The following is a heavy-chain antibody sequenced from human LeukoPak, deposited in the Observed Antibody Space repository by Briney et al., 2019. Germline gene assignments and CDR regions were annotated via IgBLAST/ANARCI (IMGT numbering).Heavy chain of an antibody. J-gene: IGHJ4*02. Sequence: ASVKVSCKASGYTFTSYDINWVRQATGQGLEWMGWMNPNSGNTGYAQKFQGRVTITRNTSISTAYMELSSLRSEDTAVYYCARDHSVGATMGRYWGQGTLVTVSS. CDR3: ARDHSVGATMGRY. CDR2: MNPNSGNT. D-gene: IGHD1-26*01. V-gene: IGHV1-8*03. CDR1: GYTFTSYD.